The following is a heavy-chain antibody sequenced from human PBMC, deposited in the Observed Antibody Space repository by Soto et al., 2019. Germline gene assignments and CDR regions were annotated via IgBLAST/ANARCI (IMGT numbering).Heavy chain of an antibody. CDR3: AKAAGGPFDY. Sequence: EVQLLESGGGLVQPGGSLRLSCAASGFTFSSYAMSWVRQAPGKGLEWVSAISGSGGSTYYADSVKGRFTITSDNSENTLYLEMNSLIAEDTAVYYCAKAAGGPFDYWGQGTLVTVSS. CDR1: GFTFSSYA. V-gene: IGHV3-23*01. J-gene: IGHJ4*02. CDR2: ISGSGGST. D-gene: IGHD2-15*01.